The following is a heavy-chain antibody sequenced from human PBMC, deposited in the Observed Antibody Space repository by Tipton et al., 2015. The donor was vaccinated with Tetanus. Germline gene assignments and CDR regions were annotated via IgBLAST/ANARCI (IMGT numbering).Heavy chain of an antibody. D-gene: IGHD6-25*01. CDR2: ISNVGASI. Sequence: SLRLSCAASGFSFSAYEMSRVRQAPGMGLEWVAYISNVGASIYYAESVKGRFTISRDNAKNSVHLQMNSLRAGDTAVYYCARHAFSSGCFDWWGQGTLVTVSS. CDR3: ARHAFSSGCFDW. CDR1: GFSFSAYE. J-gene: IGHJ4*02. V-gene: IGHV3-48*03.